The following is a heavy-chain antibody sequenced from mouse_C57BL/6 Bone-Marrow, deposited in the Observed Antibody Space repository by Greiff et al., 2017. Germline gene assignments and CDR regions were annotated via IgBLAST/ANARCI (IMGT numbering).Heavy chain of an antibody. D-gene: IGHD1-1*01. Sequence: EVHLVESGGGLVKPGGSLKLSCAASGFTFSSYAMSWVRQTPEKRLEWVATISDGGSYTYYPDNVKGRFTISRDNAKNNLYLQMSHLKSEDTAMYYCARDGYYGSRDFDVGGTGTTVTVSS. CDR1: GFTFSSYA. CDR3: ARDGYYGSRDFDV. J-gene: IGHJ1*03. CDR2: ISDGGSYT. V-gene: IGHV5-4*01.